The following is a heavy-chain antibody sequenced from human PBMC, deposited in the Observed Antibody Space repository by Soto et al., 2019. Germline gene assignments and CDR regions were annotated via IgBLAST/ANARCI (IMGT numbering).Heavy chain of an antibody. CDR3: ARGRIAARPSHYYYGMDV. V-gene: IGHV1-2*04. CDR1: GYTFTGYY. Sequence: ASVKVSCKASGYTFTGYYMHWVRQAPGQGVEWMGWINPNSGGTNYAQKFQGWVTMTRDTSISTAYMELSRLRSDDTAVYYCARGRIAARPSHYYYGMDVWGQGTTVTVSS. CDR2: INPNSGGT. J-gene: IGHJ6*02. D-gene: IGHD6-6*01.